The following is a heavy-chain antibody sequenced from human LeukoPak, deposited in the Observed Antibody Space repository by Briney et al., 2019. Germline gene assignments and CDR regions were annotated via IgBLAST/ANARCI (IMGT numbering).Heavy chain of an antibody. CDR2: ISGSGGST. V-gene: IGHV3-23*01. D-gene: IGHD3-22*01. Sequence: GGSLSLSCAASGFTFSSYAMSWVRQAPGKGLEWVSAISGSGGSTYYADSVKGRFTISRDNSKNTLYLQMNSLRAEDTAVYYCAKVGYRGSSGYYLYYFDYWGQGTLVTVSS. CDR1: GFTFSSYA. J-gene: IGHJ4*02. CDR3: AKVGYRGSSGYYLYYFDY.